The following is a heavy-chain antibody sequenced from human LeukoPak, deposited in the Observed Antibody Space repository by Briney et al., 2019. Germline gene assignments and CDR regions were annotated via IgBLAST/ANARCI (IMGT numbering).Heavy chain of an antibody. CDR1: GGSFSGYY. D-gene: IGHD6-19*01. Sequence: ETLSLTCAVYGGSFSGYYWSWVRQAPGKGLEWVSAISGSGGSTYYADSVKGRFTISRDNSKNTLYLQMNSLRAEDTAVYYCAKDSGGYYFDYWGQGTLVTVSS. J-gene: IGHJ4*02. CDR2: ISGSGGST. V-gene: IGHV3-23*01. CDR3: AKDSGGYYFDY.